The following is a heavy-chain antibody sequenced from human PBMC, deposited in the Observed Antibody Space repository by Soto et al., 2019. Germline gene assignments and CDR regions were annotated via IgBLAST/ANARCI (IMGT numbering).Heavy chain of an antibody. CDR2: ISAYNGNT. D-gene: IGHD1-7*01. J-gene: IGHJ4*02. CDR3: ARPLTPTNS. V-gene: IGHV1-18*01. CDR1: GYTFTSYG. Sequence: QVQLVQSGAEVKKPGASVKVSCKASGYTFTSYGISWVRQAPGQGLEWMGWISAYNGNTNYAQKLQGRVTKTTDTSSSRPYLELRSRKSDNTAVYYCARPLTPTNSWGQGTLVTFSS.